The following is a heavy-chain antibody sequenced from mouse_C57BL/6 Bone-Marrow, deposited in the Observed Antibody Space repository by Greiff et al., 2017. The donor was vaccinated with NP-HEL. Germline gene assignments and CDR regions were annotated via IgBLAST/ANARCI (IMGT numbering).Heavy chain of an antibody. CDR3: ARKAYYGRSYEFDY. J-gene: IGHJ3*01. CDR2: IDPSDSYT. D-gene: IGHD1-1*01. CDR1: GYTFTTYW. V-gene: IGHV1-50*01. Sequence: QVQLQQPGAELVKPGASVKLSCKASGYTFTTYWMQWVNQRPGQGLEWIGEIDPSDSYTNYNQKFKGKATLTVDTSSSTANMQLSSLTPEDSAVYYCARKAYYGRSYEFDYWGQGTLVTVSA.